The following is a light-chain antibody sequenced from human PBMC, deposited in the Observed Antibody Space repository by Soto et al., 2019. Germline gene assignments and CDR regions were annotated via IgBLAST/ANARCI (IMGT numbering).Light chain of an antibody. V-gene: IGLV2-14*01. Sequence: QSVLTQPASVSGSPVQSITISCTGPSSDGGCYNYVSWYQQRPGKAPNLMIYDVSNRPSGVSNRFSGSKSGNTAPVTISGLQAEDEAEYYCTSYTSSTPYVFGTGTKVTVL. CDR2: DVS. J-gene: IGLJ1*01. CDR3: TSYTSSTPYV. CDR1: SSDGGCYNY.